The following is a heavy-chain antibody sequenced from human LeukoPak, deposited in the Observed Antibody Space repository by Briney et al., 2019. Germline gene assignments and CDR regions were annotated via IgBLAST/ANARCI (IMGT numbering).Heavy chain of an antibody. Sequence: ASVKVSCKASGYTFTGYYMHWVRQAPGQGLEWMGWINPNSGGTNYAQKFQGRVTMTRDTSISTAYMELSRLRSDDTAVYYCARDRPIYDSSGYYNSFFDYWGQGTLVTVSS. CDR2: INPNSGGT. CDR1: GYTFTGYY. V-gene: IGHV1-2*02. J-gene: IGHJ4*02. CDR3: ARDRPIYDSSGYYNSFFDY. D-gene: IGHD3-22*01.